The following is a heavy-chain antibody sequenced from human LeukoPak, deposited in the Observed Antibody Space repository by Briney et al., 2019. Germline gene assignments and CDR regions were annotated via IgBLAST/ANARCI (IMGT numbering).Heavy chain of an antibody. CDR2: VDYTGIT. J-gene: IGHJ5*02. CDR1: GGSISSSGYY. D-gene: IGHD6-19*01. V-gene: IGHV4-39*01. Sequence: SETLSLTCTVSGGSISSSGYYWGWIRQPPGKGLEWIGSVDYTGITSHSPSLKSRVTISVDTSKNQFSLKLSSVTAADTAVYYCARGEPSQRIAVANWFDPWGQGTLVTVSS. CDR3: ARGEPSQRIAVANWFDP.